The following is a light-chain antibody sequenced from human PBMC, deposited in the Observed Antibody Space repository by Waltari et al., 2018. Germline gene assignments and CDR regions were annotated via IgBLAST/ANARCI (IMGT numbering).Light chain of an antibody. CDR1: QGISSW. CDR2: KAS. CDR3: QQYNSSPPT. V-gene: IGKV1-5*03. J-gene: IGKJ4*01. Sequence: DIQMTQSPSTLSASVGDRVTITCRASQGISSWLAWYQQKPGKAPKLLIYKASSLESGVPSRFSGSGSGTEFTLTISSLQPDDFATYYCQQYNSSPPTFGGGTKVEIK.